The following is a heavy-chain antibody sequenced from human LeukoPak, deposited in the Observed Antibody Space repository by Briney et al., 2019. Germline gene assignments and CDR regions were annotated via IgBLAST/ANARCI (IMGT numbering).Heavy chain of an antibody. J-gene: IGHJ4*02. D-gene: IGHD3-10*01. CDR2: TFWDGDE. Sequence: SGPTLVNPTQTLTLTCTFSGFSLTTWGVAVGWIRQPPGKALEWLALTFWDGDERYSPSLKSRLTIAKDSSKNQVVLTMTNMDPVDTATYYCAQSVTVVRGVITYFNYWGQGTLVTVLS. V-gene: IGHV2-5*02. CDR1: GFSLTTWGVA. CDR3: AQSVTVVRGVITYFNY.